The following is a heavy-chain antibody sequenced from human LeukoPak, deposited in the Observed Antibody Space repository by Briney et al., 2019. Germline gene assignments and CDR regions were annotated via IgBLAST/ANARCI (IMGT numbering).Heavy chain of an antibody. D-gene: IGHD3-10*01. J-gene: IGHJ6*02. V-gene: IGHV3-23*01. CDR3: AKDNGGMVRGPAGRYYYYYYGMDV. CDR2: ISGSGGST. Sequence: QPGGSLRLSCAASGFTFSSYAMSWVRQAPGKGLEWVSAISGSGGSTYYADSVKGRLTISRDNSKNTLYLQMNSLRGEDTAVYYCAKDNGGMVRGPAGRYYYYYYGMDVWGQGTTVTVSS. CDR1: GFTFSSYA.